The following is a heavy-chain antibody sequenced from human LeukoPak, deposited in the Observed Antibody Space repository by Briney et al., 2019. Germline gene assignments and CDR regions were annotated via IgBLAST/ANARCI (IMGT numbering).Heavy chain of an antibody. CDR1: GGSFSTYY. D-gene: IGHD2/OR15-2a*01. Sequence: SETLSLTCAVYGGSFSTYYWNWIRQPPGKGLERIGEINHSGSTNYNPSLKTRVTISIDTSKNQFSLKLSSVTAADTAVYYCARPSPPLVTWGQGTMVTVSS. CDR2: INHSGST. V-gene: IGHV4-34*01. J-gene: IGHJ3*01. CDR3: ARPSPPLVT.